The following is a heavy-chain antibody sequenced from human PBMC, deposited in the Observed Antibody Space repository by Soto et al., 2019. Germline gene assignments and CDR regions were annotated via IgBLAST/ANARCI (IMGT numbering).Heavy chain of an antibody. J-gene: IGHJ6*02. CDR1: GFTVSRNY. CDR2: IYSDGTT. CDR3: ARDQFYGSASSNHRYSYYYRMDV. D-gene: IGHD3-10*01. V-gene: IGHV3-53*01. Sequence: XGSLRLSCASSGFTVSRNYMTCVRQAPGKGEEGVSYIYSDGTTYYADSVKGRFTLSRDKSKKTLYLHMNSLRVHDTAIYYCARDQFYGSASSNHRYSYYYRMDVWRQGTTVTVSS.